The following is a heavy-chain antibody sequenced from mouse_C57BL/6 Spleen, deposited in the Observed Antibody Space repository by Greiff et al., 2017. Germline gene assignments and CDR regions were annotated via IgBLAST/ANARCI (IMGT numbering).Heavy chain of an antibody. D-gene: IGHD2-1*01. CDR3: ARHDGNYYAMDY. J-gene: IGHJ4*01. Sequence: VKLVESGPGLVAPSQSLSTTCTVSGFSLTSYGVHWVRQPPGKGLEWLVVIWSDGSTTYNSALKSRLSISKDNSKSQVFLKMNSLQTDDTAMYHCARHDGNYYAMDYWGQGTSVTVSS. V-gene: IGHV2-6-1*01. CDR1: GFSLTSYG. CDR2: IWSDGST.